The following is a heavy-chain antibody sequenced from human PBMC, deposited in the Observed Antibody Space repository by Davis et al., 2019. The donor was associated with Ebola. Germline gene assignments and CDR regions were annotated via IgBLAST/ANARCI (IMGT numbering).Heavy chain of an antibody. Sequence: SETLSLTCTVSGGSISSYYWSWIRQPPGKGLEWIGYIYYSGSTNYNPSLKSRVTISVDTSKNQFSLKLSSVTAADTAVYYCARVGGTYDSSGYYPEYFQHWGQGTLVTVSS. V-gene: IGHV4-59*01. CDR1: GGSISSYY. CDR3: ARVGGTYDSSGYYPEYFQH. J-gene: IGHJ1*01. CDR2: IYYSGST. D-gene: IGHD3-22*01.